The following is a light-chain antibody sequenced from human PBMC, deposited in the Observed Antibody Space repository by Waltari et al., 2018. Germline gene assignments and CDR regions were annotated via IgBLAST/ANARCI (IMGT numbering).Light chain of an antibody. CDR3: QHRGNWPLLA. CDR2: DAS. J-gene: IGKJ5*01. CDR1: QSVGRF. V-gene: IGKV3-11*01. Sequence: EIVLAQSPAPLSFSPGERATLPCRASQSVGRFLAWYQRKPGQAPRLLIYDASDRATGTPARFSGSGSGTDFTLTISSLEPEDFAVYYCQHRGNWPLLAFGQGTRLEIK.